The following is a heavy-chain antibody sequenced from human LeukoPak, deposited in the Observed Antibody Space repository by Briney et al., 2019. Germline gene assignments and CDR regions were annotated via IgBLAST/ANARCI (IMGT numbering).Heavy chain of an antibody. D-gene: IGHD1-14*01. CDR2: INHSGST. Sequence: PSETLSLTCTVSSGSIRNSNYYWGWIRQPPGKGLEWIGEINHSGSTNYNPSLKSRVTISVDTSKNQFSLKLSSVTAADTAVYYCARSAGGSLSGSFDYWGQGTLVTVSS. CDR1: SGSIRNSNYY. CDR3: ARSAGGSLSGSFDY. J-gene: IGHJ4*02. V-gene: IGHV4-39*07.